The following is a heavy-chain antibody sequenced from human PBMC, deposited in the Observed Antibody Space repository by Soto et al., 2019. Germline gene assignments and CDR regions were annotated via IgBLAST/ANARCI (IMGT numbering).Heavy chain of an antibody. V-gene: IGHV1-46*01. J-gene: IGHJ4*02. Sequence: WASVKVSCKASGYTFIDYYIQWVRQAPGQGLEWLGIIRPSGGGTGYAQSFQGRVTMTRDTSTSTVYMELTSLTSEDSAVYFCAREPKEGFYFDYWGQGXPVTVSS. CDR1: GYTFIDYY. CDR3: AREPKEGFYFDY. CDR2: IRPSGGGT.